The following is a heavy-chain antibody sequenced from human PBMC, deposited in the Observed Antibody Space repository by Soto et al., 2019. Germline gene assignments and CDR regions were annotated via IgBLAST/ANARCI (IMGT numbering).Heavy chain of an antibody. CDR1: GFTFSIYS. Sequence: VGSLRLSCAASGFTFSIYSMNWVRQAPGKGLEWVSYISSSTSTIYYADSVKGRFTISRDNAKNSLYLQMNSLRAEDTAVYYCARAYYYDSSGNLNWFDPWGQGTLVTVSS. CDR3: ARAYYYDSSGNLNWFDP. J-gene: IGHJ5*02. V-gene: IGHV3-48*01. D-gene: IGHD3-22*01. CDR2: ISSSTSTI.